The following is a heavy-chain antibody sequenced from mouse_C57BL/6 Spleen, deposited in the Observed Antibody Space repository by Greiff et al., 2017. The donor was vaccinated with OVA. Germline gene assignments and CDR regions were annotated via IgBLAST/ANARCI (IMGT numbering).Heavy chain of an antibody. CDR3: ASGAYDYDVDYAMDY. CDR1: GYTFTSYG. V-gene: IGHV1-81*01. J-gene: IGHJ4*01. D-gene: IGHD2-4*01. CDR2: IYPGSGTT. Sequence: QVQLKESGAELVRPGASVTLSCKASGYTFTSYGISWVKQRTGQGLEWIGAIYPGSGTTYYNEKFKGKATLTADKSSSTAYMELRSLTSEDSAVYFCASGAYDYDVDYAMDYWGQGTSVTVSS.